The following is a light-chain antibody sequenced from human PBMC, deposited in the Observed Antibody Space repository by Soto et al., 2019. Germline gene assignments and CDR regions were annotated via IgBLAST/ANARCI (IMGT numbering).Light chain of an antibody. CDR1: QSVSSTY. V-gene: IGKV3-20*01. Sequence: EIVLTQSPGTLSLSPGERATLSCRASQSVSSTYLAWYQQKPGQAPRLLLYGASSRATGIPDRFSGSGSGTDFTLTISSLEPEDFAVYYCQQYSSSPPYTFGQGTKLEIK. J-gene: IGKJ2*01. CDR2: GAS. CDR3: QQYSSSPPYT.